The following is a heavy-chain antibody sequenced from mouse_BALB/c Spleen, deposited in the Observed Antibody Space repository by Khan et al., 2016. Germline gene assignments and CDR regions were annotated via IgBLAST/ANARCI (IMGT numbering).Heavy chain of an antibody. V-gene: IGHV1-7*01. Sequence: QVQLQQSGAELAKPGASVKMSCKASGYTFTDYWMHWVKQRPGQSLEWIGYINPNTGYSEYAQKFKDKATLTADKSSSTAHMQLSSLTSEDSAVYDCARWSYYYGSNYGWFAYWGQGTLVTVSA. CDR1: GYTFTDYW. D-gene: IGHD1-1*01. CDR2: INPNTGYS. CDR3: ARWSYYYGSNYGWFAY. J-gene: IGHJ3*01.